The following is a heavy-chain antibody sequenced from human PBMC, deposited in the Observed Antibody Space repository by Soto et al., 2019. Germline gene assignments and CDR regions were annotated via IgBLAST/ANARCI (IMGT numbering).Heavy chain of an antibody. V-gene: IGHV1-69*12. D-gene: IGHD6-19*01. CDR3: TRGYGRGWYAV. CDR2: IIPIFGTT. J-gene: IGHJ4*02. CDR1: GGIFSNYA. Sequence: QVQLVQSGAEVKKPGSSVKVSCKTSGGIFSNYAINWVRRDPGQGLEWMGGIIPIFGTTNYPHKFQGRLTITADETTTTPYMDLSSLRSEDTAFYYCTRGYGRGWYAVWGQGTLVNVSS.